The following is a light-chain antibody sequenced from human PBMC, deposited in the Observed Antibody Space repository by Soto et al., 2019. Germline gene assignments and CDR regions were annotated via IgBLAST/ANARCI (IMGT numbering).Light chain of an antibody. V-gene: IGLV4-69*01. CDR2: LNSDGSH. CDR3: QTWGTGIPV. CDR1: SGHSSYA. J-gene: IGLJ3*02. Sequence: QLVLTQSPSASASLGASVKLICTLSSGHSSYAIAWHQQQPEKGPRYLMKLNSDGSHSKGDGIPDRFSGSSSGAERYLTISSLQSEDEADYYCQTWGTGIPVFGGGTKLTVL.